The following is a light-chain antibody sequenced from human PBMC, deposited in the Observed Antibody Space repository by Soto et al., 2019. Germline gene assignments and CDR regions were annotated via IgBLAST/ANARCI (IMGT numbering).Light chain of an antibody. CDR3: QQYYSYPRT. J-gene: IGKJ1*01. Sequence: DIQMTQSPSTLPASVGDRVTITCRASQSISNWLAWYQQKPGTAPKVLIYAAYNLQSGVPSRFSGSGSGTDFTLTISCLQSEDFATYYCQQYYSYPRTFGQGTKVDIK. V-gene: IGKV1-5*01. CDR2: AAY. CDR1: QSISNW.